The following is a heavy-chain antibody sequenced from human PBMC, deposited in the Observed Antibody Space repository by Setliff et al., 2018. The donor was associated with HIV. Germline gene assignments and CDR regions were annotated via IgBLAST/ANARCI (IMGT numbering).Heavy chain of an antibody. J-gene: IGHJ3*02. CDR2: LSYDGST. CDR1: GVSMSSSSYY. V-gene: IGHV4-39*01. Sequence: PSETLSLTCTVSGVSMSSSSYYWGWIRQPPGKGLEYIGSLSYDGSTYYHPSLKSRVSISVDTSKNQFSLRLSFVTAADTAVYYCARRIPSRIAVAFGDFDIWGQGTMVTVSS. CDR3: ARRIPSRIAVAFGDFDI. D-gene: IGHD6-19*01.